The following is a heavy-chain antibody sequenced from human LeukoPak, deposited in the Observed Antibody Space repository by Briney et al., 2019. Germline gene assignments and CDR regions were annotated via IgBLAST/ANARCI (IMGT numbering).Heavy chain of an antibody. D-gene: IGHD6-19*01. CDR1: GYTFTGYY. J-gene: IGHJ6*03. V-gene: IGHV1-2*06. CDR2: INPNSGGT. CDR3: ARDASSGWKWNYYYMDV. Sequence: ASVKVSCKASGYTFTGYYMHWVRQAPGQGLEWMGRINPNSGGTNYAQKFQGRVTMTRDTSISTAYMELSRLRSDDTAVYYCARDASSGWKWNYYYMDVWGKGTTVTVSS.